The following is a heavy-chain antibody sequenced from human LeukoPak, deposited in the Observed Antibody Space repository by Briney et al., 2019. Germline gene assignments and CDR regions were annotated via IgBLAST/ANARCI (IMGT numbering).Heavy chain of an antibody. CDR3: TRDRLGESGWFDP. V-gene: IGHV1-2*02. D-gene: IGHD3-16*01. CDR2: INPNSGGT. J-gene: IGHJ5*02. CDR1: GYTFTGYY. Sequence: GASVKVSCKASGYTFTGYYMHWVRQAPGQGLEWMGWINPNSGGTNYAQKFQGRVTMTRDTSISTAYMELSGVRSDDSAVYYCTRDRLGESGWFDPWGQGTLVTVSS.